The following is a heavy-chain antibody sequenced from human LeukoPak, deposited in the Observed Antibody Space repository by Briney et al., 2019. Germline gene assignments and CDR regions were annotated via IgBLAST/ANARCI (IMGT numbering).Heavy chain of an antibody. J-gene: IGHJ4*02. CDR2: ISGSGSGGST. CDR1: GFTFSGYA. CDR3: AKGPQRDYDSSGYYFYFDY. Sequence: PGGSLRLSCAASGFTFSGYAMSWVRQAPGKGLEWVSAISGSGSGGSTYHADSVKGRFTISRDNSKNTLYLQMNSLRAEDTAVYYCAKGPQRDYDSSGYYFYFDYWGQGTLVTVSS. V-gene: IGHV3-23*01. D-gene: IGHD3-22*01.